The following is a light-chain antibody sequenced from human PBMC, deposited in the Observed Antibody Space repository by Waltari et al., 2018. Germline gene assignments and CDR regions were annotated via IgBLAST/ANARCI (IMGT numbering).Light chain of an antibody. CDR2: PAS. CDR3: QQYNNWPGT. J-gene: IGKJ1*01. V-gene: IGKV3-15*01. CDR1: QSVGSN. Sequence: EILMTQSPATLSVSPGERATVTCRPSQSVGSNLAWYQHKPGQSPRLLIYPASTTPAGIPARFSGSWSGTEFTLTISSLQSEDFAIYYCQQYNNWPGTFGQGTRVEIK.